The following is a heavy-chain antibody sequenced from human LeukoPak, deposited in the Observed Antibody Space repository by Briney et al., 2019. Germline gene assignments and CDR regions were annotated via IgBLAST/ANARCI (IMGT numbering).Heavy chain of an antibody. CDR3: ARLGGYDYRNFDY. D-gene: IGHD5-12*01. CDR1: GGSISSYY. Sequence: SETLSLTCTVSGGSISSYYWSWIRQPPGKGLEWIGYIYYSGSTNYNPSLKSRVTISVDTSKSQFSLKLSSVTAADTAVYYCARLGGYDYRNFDYWGQGTLVTVSS. CDR2: IYYSGST. J-gene: IGHJ4*02. V-gene: IGHV4-59*08.